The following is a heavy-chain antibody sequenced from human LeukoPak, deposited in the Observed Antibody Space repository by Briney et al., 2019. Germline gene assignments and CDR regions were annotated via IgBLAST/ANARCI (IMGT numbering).Heavy chain of an antibody. J-gene: IGHJ4*02. CDR1: GFTFSDYG. Sequence: GGSLRLSCAASGFTFSDYGMHWVRQAPGKGLEWVAFIRYDGSDKYYADSVKGRFTISRDNSKNSLYLQMNNLRADDTAVYYCTRDTDGSLDYWGQGILVTVAS. D-gene: IGHD1-26*01. V-gene: IGHV3-30*02. CDR3: TRDTDGSLDY. CDR2: IRYDGSDK.